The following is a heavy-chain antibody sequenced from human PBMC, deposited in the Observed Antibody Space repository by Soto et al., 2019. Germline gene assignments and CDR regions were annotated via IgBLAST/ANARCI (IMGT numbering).Heavy chain of an antibody. CDR1: GASVTNSNYY. V-gene: IGHV4-31*03. Sequence: PSETLSLTCSVSGASVTNSNYYWTWIRQHPGKGLEWIGFTYYSGSTNYNPSLKSRVTISVDTSRNQFSLKLSSVTAADTAVYYCAGGSGDDWFDPRGRGKLVTVSS. D-gene: IGHD4-17*01. CDR2: TYYSGST. J-gene: IGHJ5*02. CDR3: AGGSGDDWFDP.